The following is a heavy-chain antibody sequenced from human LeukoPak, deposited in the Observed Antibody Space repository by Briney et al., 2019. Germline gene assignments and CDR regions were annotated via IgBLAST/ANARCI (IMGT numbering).Heavy chain of an antibody. CDR3: AKLPSYSSSWYSEPFDY. D-gene: IGHD6-13*01. V-gene: IGHV3-23*01. J-gene: IGHJ4*02. Sequence: PGGSLRLSCGVSGFIFSDYGMHWVRQAPGKGLEWVSAISGSGGSTYYADSVKGRFTISRDSSKNTLYLQMNSLRAEDTVVYYCAKLPSYSSSWYSEPFDYWGQGTLVTVSS. CDR1: GFIFSDYG. CDR2: ISGSGGST.